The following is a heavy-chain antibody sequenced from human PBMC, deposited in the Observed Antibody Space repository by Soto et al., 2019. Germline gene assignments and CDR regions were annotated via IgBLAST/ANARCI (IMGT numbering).Heavy chain of an antibody. V-gene: IGHV1-3*01. CDR2: INAGNGNT. J-gene: IGHJ5*02. D-gene: IGHD3-10*01. Sequence: ASVKVSCKASGYTFTSYAMHWVRQAPGQRLEWMGWINAGNGNTKYSQKLQGRVTMTTDTSTSTAYMELRSLRSDDTAVYYFARGVGSGTYYNQYNWFDPWGQGTLVTVSS. CDR3: ARGVGSGTYYNQYNWFDP. CDR1: GYTFTSYA.